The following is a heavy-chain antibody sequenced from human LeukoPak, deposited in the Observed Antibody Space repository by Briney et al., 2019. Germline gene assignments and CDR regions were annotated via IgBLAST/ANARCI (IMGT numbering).Heavy chain of an antibody. J-gene: IGHJ4*02. CDR2: INQGGTEK. CDR1: RFTFSNYW. CDR3: ARPLFGGYSDY. D-gene: IGHD2-15*01. V-gene: IGHV3-7*01. Sequence: PGESLRLSCAAPRFTFSNYWMSWVRQAPGKGLEWVASINQGGTEKHFVDSVKGRFTISRDNAQNSLYVQMNSLRAEDTAVYYCARPLFGGYSDYWGQGTLVTVSS.